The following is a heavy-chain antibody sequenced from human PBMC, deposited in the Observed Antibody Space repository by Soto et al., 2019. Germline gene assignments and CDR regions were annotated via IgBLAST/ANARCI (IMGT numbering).Heavy chain of an antibody. D-gene: IGHD5-12*01. Sequence: QVTLKESGPVLVKPTETLTLTCTVSGFSLSNARMGVSWIRQPPGKALEWLAHIFSKDEKSYATSLKSRLTIHKDTSKNQVVLIVTNMDPVDTATYYCARIPEIVPYYYYGLDVWGQGTTVTVSS. CDR3: ARIPEIVPYYYYGLDV. J-gene: IGHJ6*02. CDR2: IFSKDEK. CDR1: GFSLSNARMG. V-gene: IGHV2-26*01.